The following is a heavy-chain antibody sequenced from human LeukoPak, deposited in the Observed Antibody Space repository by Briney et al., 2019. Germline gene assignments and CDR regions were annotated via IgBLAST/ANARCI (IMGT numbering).Heavy chain of an antibody. CDR1: GFTVSSNG. V-gene: IGHV3-53*01. CDR2: LYSGGNT. J-gene: IGHJ4*02. CDR3: AKCYGDYVRYLDY. Sequence: GGSLRLSCAASGFTVSSNGMSWVRQAPGKGLEWVSVLYSGGNTYYADSVKGRFTISRDNSKNTLYLQMNSLRAEDTAMYYCAKCYGDYVRYLDYWGQGTLVTVSS. D-gene: IGHD4-17*01.